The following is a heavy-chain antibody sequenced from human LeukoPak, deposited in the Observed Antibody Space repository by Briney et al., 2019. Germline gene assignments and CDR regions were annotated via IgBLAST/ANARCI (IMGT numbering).Heavy chain of an antibody. CDR3: ARVRVTGDPFDY. CDR1: GYTFTSYY. Sequence: ASVKVSCKASGYTFTSYYMHWVRQAPGQGLEWMGIINPSGGSTSYAQRFQGRVTMTRDTSTSTVYMELSGLRSEDTAVYYCARVRVTGDPFDYWGQGTLVTVSS. CDR2: INPSGGST. J-gene: IGHJ4*02. D-gene: IGHD7-27*01. V-gene: IGHV1-46*01.